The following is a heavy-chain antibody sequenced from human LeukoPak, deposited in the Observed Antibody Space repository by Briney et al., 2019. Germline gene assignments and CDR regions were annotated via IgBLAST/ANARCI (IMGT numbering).Heavy chain of an antibody. D-gene: IGHD6-19*01. Sequence: GSLRLSCAAFSGFAMSWVRQAPGKGLEWVSAINGRGDDTYYPDSVKGRFTISRDNSNNTLYLQMNSLRAEDTAVYYCAKGHRSSSSFFDSWGQGILVTVSS. CDR1: SGFA. J-gene: IGHJ4*02. CDR3: AKGHRSSSSFFDS. V-gene: IGHV3-23*01. CDR2: INGRGDDT.